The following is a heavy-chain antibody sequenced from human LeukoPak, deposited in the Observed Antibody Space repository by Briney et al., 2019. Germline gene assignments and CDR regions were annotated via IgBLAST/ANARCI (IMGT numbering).Heavy chain of an antibody. CDR2: ISSGSSYI. V-gene: IGHV3-21*01. D-gene: IGHD3-16*01. J-gene: IGHJ4*02. CDR3: ARTTAYDYGRYYFDY. Sequence: GGSLRLSCAASGFTFSSYSMNWVRQAPGKGLEWVSSISSGSSYIYYADSVKGRFTISRDNAKNSLYLQMNSLRAEDTAVYYCARTTAYDYGRYYFDYWGQGTLVTVSS. CDR1: GFTFSSYS.